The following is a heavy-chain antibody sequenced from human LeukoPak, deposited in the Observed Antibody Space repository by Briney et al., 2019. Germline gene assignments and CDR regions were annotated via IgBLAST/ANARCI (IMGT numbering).Heavy chain of an antibody. CDR3: AKVGDYGDYALDY. D-gene: IGHD4-17*01. CDR1: GFTFSSYG. Sequence: GRSLRLSCAAPGFTFSSYGMHWVRQAPGKGLEWVAVISYDGSYKYYADSVKGRFTISRDNSKNTLYLQMNSLRAEDTAVYYCAKVGDYGDYALDYWGQGTLVTVSS. CDR2: ISYDGSYK. J-gene: IGHJ4*02. V-gene: IGHV3-30*18.